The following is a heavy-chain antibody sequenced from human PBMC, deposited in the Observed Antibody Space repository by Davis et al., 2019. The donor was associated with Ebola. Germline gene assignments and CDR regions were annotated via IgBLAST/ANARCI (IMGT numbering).Heavy chain of an antibody. V-gene: IGHV3-73*01. CDR3: ARDWAWGWNN. J-gene: IGHJ4*02. D-gene: IGHD7-27*01. Sequence: GESLKISCAASGFTFSGSAMHWVRQASGKGLEWVGRIRSKVNSYATAYAASLTGRFTISRDDSKNTHHLQMNSLRVDDTAIYYCARDWAWGWNNWGQGTLVTVSS. CDR1: GFTFSGSA. CDR2: IRSKVNSYAT.